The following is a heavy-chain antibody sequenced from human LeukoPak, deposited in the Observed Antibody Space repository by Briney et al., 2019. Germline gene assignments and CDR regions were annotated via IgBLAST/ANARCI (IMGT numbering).Heavy chain of an antibody. V-gene: IGHV3-23*01. CDR1: GYSLSSNA. D-gene: IGHD6-13*01. J-gene: IGHJ4*02. Sequence: PGGSLRLSCAASGYSLSSNAMNWIRQAPGKGLEWVSGISGSGAITYYADSVQGRFTLSRDNSKNTLYLQMNSLRAEGTAVYYCAKNGSSWYYFDYWGQGALVTVSS. CDR3: AKNGSSWYYFDY. CDR2: ISGSGAIT.